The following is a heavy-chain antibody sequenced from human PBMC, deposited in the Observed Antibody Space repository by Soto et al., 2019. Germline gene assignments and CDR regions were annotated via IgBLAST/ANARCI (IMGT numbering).Heavy chain of an antibody. J-gene: IGHJ4*02. CDR3: ARVRGDGYSSGSVY. CDR2: IVPIFGTS. V-gene: IGHV1-69*06. Sequence: QVQLVQSGAEVKKPGSSVKVSCKASGGTFSSHAINWVRQAPGQGLEWMGGIVPIFGTSNYAQKFQARVTITADKSTSTAYMEISRLTFEDTALYYCARVRGDGYSSGSVYWGQGTLVTVSS. CDR1: GGTFSSHA. D-gene: IGHD3-10*01.